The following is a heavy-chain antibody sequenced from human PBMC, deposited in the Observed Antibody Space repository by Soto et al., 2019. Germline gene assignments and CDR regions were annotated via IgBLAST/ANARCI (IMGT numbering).Heavy chain of an antibody. Sequence: PSETLSLTCAVYGGSFSGYYWSWIRQPPGKGLEWIGEINHSGSTNYNPSLKSRVTISVDTSKNQFSLKLSSVTAADTAVYYWARFRYDLFDYWGQGTLVTVSS. D-gene: IGHD5-12*01. CDR3: ARFRYDLFDY. CDR1: GGSFSGYY. CDR2: INHSGST. V-gene: IGHV4-34*01. J-gene: IGHJ4*02.